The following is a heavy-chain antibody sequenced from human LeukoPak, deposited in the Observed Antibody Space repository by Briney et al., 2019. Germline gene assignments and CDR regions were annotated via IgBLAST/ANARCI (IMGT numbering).Heavy chain of an antibody. CDR1: GYTFTGYY. CDR2: INPNSGGT. J-gene: IGHJ3*02. Sequence: ASVKVSCKASGYTFTGYYMHWVRQAPGQGLEWMGWINPNSGGTNYAQKFQGWVTMTRDTSISTAYMELSRLRSDDTAAYYCARGQWGWGSLEAFDIWGQGTMVTVSS. CDR3: ARGQWGWGSLEAFDI. D-gene: IGHD3-16*02. V-gene: IGHV1-2*04.